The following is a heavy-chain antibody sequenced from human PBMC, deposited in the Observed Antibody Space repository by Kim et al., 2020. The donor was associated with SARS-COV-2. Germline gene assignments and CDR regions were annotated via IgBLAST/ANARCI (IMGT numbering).Heavy chain of an antibody. Sequence: ASVKVSCKASGYTFTSYYMHWVRQAPGQGLEWMGIINPSGGSTSYAQKFQGRVTMTRDTSTSTVYMELSSLRSEDTAVYYCARTGEDSGSYSRDAFDIWGQGTMVTVSS. CDR1: GYTFTSYY. J-gene: IGHJ3*02. D-gene: IGHD1-26*01. V-gene: IGHV1-46*01. CDR2: INPSGGST. CDR3: ARTGEDSGSYSRDAFDI.